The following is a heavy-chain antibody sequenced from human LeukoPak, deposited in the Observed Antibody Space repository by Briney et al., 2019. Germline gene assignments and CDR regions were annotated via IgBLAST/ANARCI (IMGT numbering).Heavy chain of an antibody. V-gene: IGHV3-21*01. CDR3: AGDSCGYYPYYFDY. D-gene: IGHD3-22*01. CDR2: ISSSSSYI. J-gene: IGHJ4*02. CDR1: EFTFSSYS. Sequence: GGSLRLSCAASEFTFSSYSMNWVRQAPGKGLEWVSSISSSSSYIYYADSVKGRFTISRDNAKNSLYLQMNSLRAEDTAVYYCAGDSCGYYPYYFDYWGQGTLVTVSS.